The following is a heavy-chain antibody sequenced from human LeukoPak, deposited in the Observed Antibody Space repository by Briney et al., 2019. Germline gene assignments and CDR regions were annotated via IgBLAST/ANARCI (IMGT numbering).Heavy chain of an antibody. CDR3: ARLSDKLRFFRFYYYMDV. V-gene: IGHV4-34*01. J-gene: IGHJ6*03. CDR2: INHSGST. D-gene: IGHD3-3*01. Sequence: PSETLSLTCAVYGGSFSGYYWSWIRQPPGKGLEWIGEINHSGSTNYNPSLKSRVTISVDTSKNQFSLKLSSVTAADTAVYYRARLSDKLRFFRFYYYMDVWGKGTTVTVSS. CDR1: GGSFSGYY.